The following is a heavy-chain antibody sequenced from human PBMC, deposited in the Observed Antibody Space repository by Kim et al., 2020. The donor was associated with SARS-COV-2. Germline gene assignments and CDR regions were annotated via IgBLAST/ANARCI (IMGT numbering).Heavy chain of an antibody. CDR3: ARDLGSSSPNLDY. J-gene: IGHJ4*02. D-gene: IGHD6-6*01. CDR2: ISYDGSNK. V-gene: IGHV3-30*04. Sequence: GGSLRLSCAASGFTFSSYAMHWVRQAPGKGLEWVAVISYDGSNKYYADSVKGRFTITRDNSKNTLYLQMNSLRAEDTAVYYCARDLGSSSPNLDYWGQGT. CDR1: GFTFSSYA.